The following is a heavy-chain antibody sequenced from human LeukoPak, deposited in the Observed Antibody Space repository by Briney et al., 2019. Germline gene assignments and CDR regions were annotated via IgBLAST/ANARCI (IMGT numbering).Heavy chain of an antibody. V-gene: IGHV4-31*03. D-gene: IGHD5-12*01. CDR2: IYYSGST. Sequence: KPSETLSLTCTVSGGSISSGGYYWSWIRQHPGKGLEWIGYIYYSGSTYYNPSLKSRVTISVDTSKNQFSLKLSSVTAADTAVYYCARDGSGYSGYEYAFDIWGQGTMVTVSS. CDR1: GGSISSGGYY. CDR3: ARDGSGYSGYEYAFDI. J-gene: IGHJ3*02.